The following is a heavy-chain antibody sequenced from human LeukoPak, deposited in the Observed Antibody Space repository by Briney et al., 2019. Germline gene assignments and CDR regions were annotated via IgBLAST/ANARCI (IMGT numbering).Heavy chain of an antibody. CDR2: ISYDGSEK. CDR3: AREGSSGYYPY. D-gene: IGHD3-22*01. J-gene: IGHJ4*02. CDR1: GFTFSSYP. V-gene: IGHV3-30-3*01. Sequence: GGSLRLSCAASGFTFSSYPMHWVRQAPGKGLEWVAVISYDGSEKHYADPVKGRFTISRDNSKNTLYLQMNSLRAEDTAVYYCAREGSSGYYPYWGQGTLVTVSS.